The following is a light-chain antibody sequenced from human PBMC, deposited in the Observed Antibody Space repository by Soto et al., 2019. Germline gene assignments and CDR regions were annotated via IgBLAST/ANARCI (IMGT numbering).Light chain of an antibody. Sequence: QSVLTQPPSVSGAPGQRVTISCTGSSTNIGAGYDVHWYQQLPGTAPKLLIYGNTNRPSGVTDQFSGSKSDTSASLAITGLQAEDEADYYCQSYDSSLSGSMVFGSGTKVTVL. CDR1: STNIGAGYD. CDR3: QSYDSSLSGSMV. J-gene: IGLJ1*01. V-gene: IGLV1-40*01. CDR2: GNT.